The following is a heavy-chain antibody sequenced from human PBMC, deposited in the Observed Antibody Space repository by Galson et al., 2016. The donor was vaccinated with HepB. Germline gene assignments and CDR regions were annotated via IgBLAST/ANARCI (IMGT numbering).Heavy chain of an antibody. V-gene: IGHV1-18*01. Sequence: SVKVSCKASNYDFSNSGVSWLRQAPGQGPEWMGWISVSNGNTKYAPKFQVRIILTTDTSTTTAYLDVSGLRPNDTAEYYFAKAKRENPLSAHTYWGQGTLVTVFS. D-gene: IGHD1-26*01. CDR3: AKAKRENPLSAHTY. J-gene: IGHJ4*02. CDR2: ISVSNGNT. CDR1: NYDFSNSG.